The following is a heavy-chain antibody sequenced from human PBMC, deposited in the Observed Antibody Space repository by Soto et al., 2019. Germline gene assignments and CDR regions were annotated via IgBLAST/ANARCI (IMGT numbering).Heavy chain of an antibody. CDR2: IKEDGTEK. J-gene: IGHJ4*02. CDR1: GFSLSSFW. Sequence: EVQLVESGGGLVQPGGSLRLSCAASGFSLSSFWMSWVRQAPGKGLEWVASIKEDGTEKMYVDSVKGRFSISRDTAKNTLYLQMNSLRVEDAAVYYCASYRTMGCWGQGTPVTGYS. D-gene: IGHD1-26*01. CDR3: ASYRTMGC. V-gene: IGHV3-7*03.